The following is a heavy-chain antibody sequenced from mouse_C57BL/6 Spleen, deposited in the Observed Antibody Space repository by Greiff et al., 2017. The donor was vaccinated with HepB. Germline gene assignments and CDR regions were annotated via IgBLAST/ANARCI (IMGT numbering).Heavy chain of an antibody. J-gene: IGHJ4*01. Sequence: EVQVVESGGGLVKPGGSLKLSCAASGFTFSSYAMSWVRQTPEKRLEWVATISDGGSYTYYPDNVKGRFTISRDNAKNNLYLQMSHLKSEDTAMYYCARDFGYDYDDYYAMDYWGQGTSVTVSS. CDR1: GFTFSSYA. CDR3: ARDFGYDYDDYYAMDY. CDR2: ISDGGSYT. V-gene: IGHV5-4*01. D-gene: IGHD2-4*01.